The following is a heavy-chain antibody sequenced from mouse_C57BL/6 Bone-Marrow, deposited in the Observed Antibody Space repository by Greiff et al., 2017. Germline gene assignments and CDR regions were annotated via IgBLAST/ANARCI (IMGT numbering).Heavy chain of an antibody. D-gene: IGHD1-1*01. V-gene: IGHV6-6*01. CDR3: SRKLRYYFDY. Sequence: EVKVEESGGGLVQPGGSMKLSCAASGFTFSDAWMDWVRQSPEKGLEWVAEIRNKANNHATSYTESVKGRFTISRNDSKSSFYLQIHSLRAADTGIYYCSRKLRYYFDYWGQGTTLTVSS. J-gene: IGHJ2*01. CDR2: IRNKANNHAT. CDR1: GFTFSDAW.